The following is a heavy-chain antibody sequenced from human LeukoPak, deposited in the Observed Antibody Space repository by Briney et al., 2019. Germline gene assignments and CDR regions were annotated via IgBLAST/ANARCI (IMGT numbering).Heavy chain of an antibody. Sequence: ASVKVSCKASGYTFTSYGISWVRQAPGQLLEWMGWISAYNDNTNYAQKLQGRVTMTTDTSTSTAYMELRSLRSDDTAVYYCARRYYDFWSGHLYYFDYWGQGTLVTVSS. D-gene: IGHD3-3*01. CDR1: GYTFTSYG. J-gene: IGHJ4*02. CDR2: ISAYNDNT. V-gene: IGHV1-18*01. CDR3: ARRYYDFWSGHLYYFDY.